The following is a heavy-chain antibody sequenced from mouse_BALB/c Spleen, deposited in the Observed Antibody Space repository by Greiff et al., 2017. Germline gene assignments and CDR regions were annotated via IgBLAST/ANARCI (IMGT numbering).Heavy chain of an antibody. V-gene: IGHV5-6-5*01. Sequence: EVMLVESGGGLVKPGGSLKLSCAASGFTFSSYAMSWVRQTPEKRLEWVASISSGGSTYYPDSVKGRFTISRDNARNILYLQMSSLRSEDTAMYYCAREGEYYSDYWGQGTTLTVSS. CDR1: GFTFSSYA. CDR2: ISSGGST. D-gene: IGHD1-1*01. CDR3: AREGEYYSDY. J-gene: IGHJ2*01.